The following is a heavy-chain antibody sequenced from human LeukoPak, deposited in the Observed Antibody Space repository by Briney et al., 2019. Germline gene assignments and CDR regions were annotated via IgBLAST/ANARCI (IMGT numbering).Heavy chain of an antibody. CDR2: INHSGST. CDR1: GGSFSGYY. J-gene: IGHJ4*02. D-gene: IGHD6-19*01. Sequence: SETLSLTCAVYGGSFSGYYWSWIRQPPGKGLEWIGEINHSGSTNYNPSLKSRVTISVDTSKNQFSLKLSSVTAADTAVYYCASYSAGGWYFDYWGQGTLVTVSS. V-gene: IGHV4-34*01. CDR3: ASYSAGGWYFDY.